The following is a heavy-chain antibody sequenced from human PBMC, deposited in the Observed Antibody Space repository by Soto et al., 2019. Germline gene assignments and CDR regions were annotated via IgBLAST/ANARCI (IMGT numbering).Heavy chain of an antibody. V-gene: IGHV4-59*11. D-gene: IGHD3-10*01. CDR2: ISYSGST. CDR1: GDSMNSHY. CDR3: ARALYGSGTYYPDY. Sequence: SETLSLTCTVSGDSMNSHYWSWIRQPPGKGLEWIGFISYSGSTDYNPSLKSRVTISVDTSKKQFSVRLRSVTAADTAVYFCARALYGSGTYYPDYWGQGTLVTVSS. J-gene: IGHJ4*02.